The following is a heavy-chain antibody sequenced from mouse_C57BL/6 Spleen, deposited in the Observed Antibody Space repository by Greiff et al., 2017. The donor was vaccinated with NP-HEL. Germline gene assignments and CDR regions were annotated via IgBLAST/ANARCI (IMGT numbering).Heavy chain of an antibody. CDR3: ARNYYDYDGGHYYAMDY. J-gene: IGHJ4*01. V-gene: IGHV1-7*01. D-gene: IGHD2-4*01. CDR1: GYTFTSYW. CDR2: INPSSGYT. Sequence: QVQLQQSGAELAKPGASVKLSCKASGYTFTSYWMHWVKQRPGQGLEWIGYINPSSGYTKYNQKFKDKATLTADKSSSTAYMQLSSLTYEDSAVYYCARNYYDYDGGHYYAMDYWGQGTSVTVSS.